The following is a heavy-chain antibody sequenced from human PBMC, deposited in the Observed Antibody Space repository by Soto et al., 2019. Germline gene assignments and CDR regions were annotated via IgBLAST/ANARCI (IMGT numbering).Heavy chain of an antibody. D-gene: IGHD6-13*01. J-gene: IGHJ3*02. CDR3: ARNHIAASGTSAYDI. Sequence: LRLSCAASGFTFSDYYISWIRQSPWKGLEWVSYISPSSSYTNYAVSVKGRFTISRDNAKNSVYLQMNSLRAEDTAVYYCARNHIAASGTSAYDIWGQGTMVTVSS. CDR2: ISPSSSYT. V-gene: IGHV3-11*06. CDR1: GFTFSDYY.